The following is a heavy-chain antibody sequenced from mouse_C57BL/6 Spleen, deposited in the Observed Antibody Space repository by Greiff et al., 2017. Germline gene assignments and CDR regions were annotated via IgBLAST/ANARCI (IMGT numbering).Heavy chain of an antibody. CDR3: AKGGTPYAMDY. J-gene: IGHJ4*01. CDR1: GYSITSGYY. Sequence: EVKLQQSGPGLVKPSQSLSLTCSVTGYSITSGYYWNWVRQFPGNKLEWMGYISYDGSNNYNPSLKNRISITRDTSKNQFFLKLNSVTTEETATYYCAKGGTPYAMDYWGQGTSVTVSS. V-gene: IGHV3-6*01. CDR2: ISYDGSN. D-gene: IGHD2-14*01.